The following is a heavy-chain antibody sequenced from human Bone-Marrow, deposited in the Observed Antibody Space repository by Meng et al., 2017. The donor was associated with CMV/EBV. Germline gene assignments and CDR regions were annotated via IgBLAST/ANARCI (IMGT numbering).Heavy chain of an antibody. V-gene: IGHV3-7*01. CDR2: IKPDGSER. D-gene: IGHD6-13*01. Sequence: GGSLRLSCAASGFTFSYYWMSWVRQAPGKGLEWVANIKPDGSERYYVDSVKGRFTISRDNAKNSLYLQMNSLRAEDTAAYFCARGDYWAAAGTRSDYWGQGSLVTVSS. CDR1: GFTFSYYW. J-gene: IGHJ4*02. CDR3: ARGDYWAAAGTRSDY.